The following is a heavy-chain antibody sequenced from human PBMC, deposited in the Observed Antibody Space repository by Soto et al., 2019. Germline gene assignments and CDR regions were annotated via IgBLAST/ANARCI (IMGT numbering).Heavy chain of an antibody. D-gene: IGHD3-22*01. V-gene: IGHV3-23*01. CDR2: MSGSGLST. J-gene: IGHJ4*02. Sequence: EVQLLESGGALVQPGGSLRISCATSGFTFSSYAMNWVRQAQGKGLELVSAMSGSGLSTSYAASVKGRFTISRDNSKNNLYLHMNSLRAEDTAVYYCARNDSGGLLDYWGQGTLVTVSS. CDR3: ARNDSGGLLDY. CDR1: GFTFSSYA.